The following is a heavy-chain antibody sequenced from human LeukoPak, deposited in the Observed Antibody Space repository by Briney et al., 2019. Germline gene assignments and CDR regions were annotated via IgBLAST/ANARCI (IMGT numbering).Heavy chain of an antibody. Sequence: GESLKISCKGSGYSFTSYWIGWVRQMPGKGLEWMGIIYPGDSDTRYSPYFQGQVTISADKSISTAYLQWSSLKASDTAMYYCARHGVEIATTQPVNYYYGMDVWGQGTTVTVSS. J-gene: IGHJ6*02. CDR2: IYPGDSDT. CDR1: GYSFTSYW. CDR3: ARHGVEIATTQPVNYYYGMDV. V-gene: IGHV5-51*01. D-gene: IGHD5-24*01.